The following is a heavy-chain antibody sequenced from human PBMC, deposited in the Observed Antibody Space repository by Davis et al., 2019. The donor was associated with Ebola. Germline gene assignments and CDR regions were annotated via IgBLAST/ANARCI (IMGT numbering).Heavy chain of an antibody. J-gene: IGHJ4*02. CDR2: LGLSADT. V-gene: IGHV3-23*01. Sequence: GGSLRLSCAASGFTFSSYSMSWVRQAPGKGLEWVSTLGLSADTYYADSVKGRFTISRDNSKNTLYLQMNSLRAEDTAVYYCASDRSGTLDYWGQGTLVTVSS. D-gene: IGHD3-10*01. CDR1: GFTFSSYS. CDR3: ASDRSGTLDY.